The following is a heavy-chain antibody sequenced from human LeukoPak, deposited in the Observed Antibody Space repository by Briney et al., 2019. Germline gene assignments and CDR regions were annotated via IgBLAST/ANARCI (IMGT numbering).Heavy chain of an antibody. Sequence: GASVKVSCKASGGTFSSYAISWVRQAPGQGLGWMGGIIPIFGTANYAQKFQGRVTITADESTSTAYMELSSLRSEDTAVYYCASAGYGVHGPLDLDYWGQGTLVTVSS. J-gene: IGHJ4*02. V-gene: IGHV1-69*13. CDR1: GGTFSSYA. CDR3: ASAGYGVHGPLDLDY. CDR2: IIPIFGTA. D-gene: IGHD5-12*01.